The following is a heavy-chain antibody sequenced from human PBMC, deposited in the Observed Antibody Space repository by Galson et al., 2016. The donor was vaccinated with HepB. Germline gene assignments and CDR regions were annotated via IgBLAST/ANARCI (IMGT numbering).Heavy chain of an antibody. V-gene: IGHV1-2*02. CDR2: INPDTGGT. D-gene: IGHD2-15*01. J-gene: IGHJ6*03. CDR3: GRVGCSGGSCYFGFDYYYYYMDV. Sequence: SVKVSCKASGYTFTGYYIHWVRQAPGQGLEWMGWINPDTGGTNYAQKFQGRVTLTRDTSINTADMELSWLRSDDTAVYYCGRVGCSGGSCYFGFDYYYYYMDVWGEGTTVTVSS. CDR1: GYTFTGYY.